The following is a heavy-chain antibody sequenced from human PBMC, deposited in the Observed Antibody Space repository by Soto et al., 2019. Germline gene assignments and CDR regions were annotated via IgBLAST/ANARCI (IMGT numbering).Heavy chain of an antibody. D-gene: IGHD6-6*01. Sequence: PGGSLRLSCVASGFTLSSYPMSWVRQAPGKGLEWVSGMSDSDDHTYYADSVKGRFTISRDNSKNTLYLHTNSLRDEDTAVYYCARKDRSSSLFPDYHYGMDVWGQGTTVTVSS. CDR1: GFTLSSYP. CDR3: ARKDRSSSLFPDYHYGMDV. J-gene: IGHJ6*02. CDR2: MSDSDDHT. V-gene: IGHV3-23*01.